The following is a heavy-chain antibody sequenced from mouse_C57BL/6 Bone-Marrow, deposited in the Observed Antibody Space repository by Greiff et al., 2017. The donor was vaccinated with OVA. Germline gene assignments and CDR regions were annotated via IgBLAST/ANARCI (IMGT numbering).Heavy chain of an antibody. CDR1: GFNIKDYY. CDR2: IDPEDGDT. Sequence: VQLQQSGAELVRPGASVKLSCTASGFNIKDYYMHWVKQRPEQGLEWIGRIDPEDGDTEYAPKFQGKATMTADTSSNTAYLQLSSLTSEDTAVYYCTQVYYSIPSFAYWGQGTLVTVSA. V-gene: IGHV14-1*01. J-gene: IGHJ3*01. D-gene: IGHD2-5*01. CDR3: TQVYYSIPSFAY.